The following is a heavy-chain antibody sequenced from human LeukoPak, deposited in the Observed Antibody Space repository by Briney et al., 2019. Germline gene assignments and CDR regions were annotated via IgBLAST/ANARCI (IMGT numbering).Heavy chain of an antibody. D-gene: IGHD3-22*01. CDR2: IKADGGEK. CDR3: ARAPGTMIVVDY. Sequence: GGSLRLSCAASGFTFSTYWMNWFRQTPGKGLEWVAKIKADGGEKDHVASVKGRFTISRDNSKNTLYLQMNSLRPDDTAVYYCARAPGTMIVVDYWGQGTLVTVSS. V-gene: IGHV3-7*01. J-gene: IGHJ4*02. CDR1: GFTFSTYW.